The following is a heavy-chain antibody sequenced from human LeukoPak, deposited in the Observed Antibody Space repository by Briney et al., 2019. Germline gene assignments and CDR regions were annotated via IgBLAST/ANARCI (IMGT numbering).Heavy chain of an antibody. J-gene: IGHJ6*03. Sequence: PGGSLRLSCAASGFSLSDYAMAWVRQAPGKGLEWVSVISGSGGVTHQAGPLKGRFTSSRDNAKNTLYLEMDNLGGDNPGRDICAKSIERVVRGPYYYYSYMDGRGKGTTATVSS. D-gene: IGHD3-3*01. V-gene: IGHV3-23*01. CDR2: ISGSGGVT. CDR1: GFSLSDYA. CDR3: AKSIERVVRGPYYYYSYMDG.